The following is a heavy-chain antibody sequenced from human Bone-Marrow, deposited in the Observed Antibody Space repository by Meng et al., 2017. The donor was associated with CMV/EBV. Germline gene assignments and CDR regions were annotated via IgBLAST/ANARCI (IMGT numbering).Heavy chain of an antibody. Sequence: ASVKVSCKASGYTFTGYYMHWVRQDPGQGLEGMGWINPNSGGTNYAQKFQGRVTMTRDTSISTAYMELSRLRSDDTAVYYCARYYSRSWIDAFDIWGQGTMVTVSS. D-gene: IGHD6-13*01. J-gene: IGHJ3*02. CDR2: INPNSGGT. V-gene: IGHV1-2*02. CDR3: ARYYSRSWIDAFDI. CDR1: GYTFTGYY.